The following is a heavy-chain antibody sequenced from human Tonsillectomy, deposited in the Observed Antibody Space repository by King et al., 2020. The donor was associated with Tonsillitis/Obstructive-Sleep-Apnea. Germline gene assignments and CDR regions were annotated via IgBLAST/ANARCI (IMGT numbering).Heavy chain of an antibody. CDR3: ATRNYYGSGSYFYYFDY. CDR2: ISGNGGST. Sequence: VQLVESGGDLVQPGGSLRLSCAASGLTFSNYAMSWVRQAPGKGLEWVSAISGNGGSTYYADSVKGRFTISRDNSKNTLYLQMNSLRAEDTAVYYCATRNYYGSGSYFYYFDYWGQGTLVTVSS. D-gene: IGHD3-10*01. J-gene: IGHJ4*02. V-gene: IGHV3-23*04. CDR1: GLTFSNYA.